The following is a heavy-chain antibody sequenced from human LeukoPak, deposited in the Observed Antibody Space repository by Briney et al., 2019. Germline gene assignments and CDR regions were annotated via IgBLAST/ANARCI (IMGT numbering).Heavy chain of an antibody. CDR2: IIPIFGTA. V-gene: IGHV1-69*05. J-gene: IGHJ3*02. CDR1: GGTFSSYA. D-gene: IGHD3-22*01. Sequence: SVKVSCKASGGTFSSYAISWVRQAPGQGLEWMGRIIPIFGTANYAQKFQGRVTITTDESTSTAYMELSSLRSEDTAVYYCARRTPIPYDSSGYGDAFDIWGQGTMVTVSS. CDR3: ARRTPIPYDSSGYGDAFDI.